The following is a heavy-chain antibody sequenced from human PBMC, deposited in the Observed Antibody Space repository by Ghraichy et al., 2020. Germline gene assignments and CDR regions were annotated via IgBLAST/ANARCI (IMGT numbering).Heavy chain of an antibody. J-gene: IGHJ4*02. V-gene: IGHV4-39*02. CDR1: GGSISSSGYY. CDR2: IYYSGST. D-gene: IGHD1-26*01. CDR3: ARRRGSYYGY. Sequence: SETLSLTCTVSGGSISSSGYYWGWIRQPPGKGLEWIGTIYYSGSTHYNPSLKSRVTMSVDTSRNHFSRKLNSVTAADTAVYYCARRRGSYYGYWGQGILLTVSS.